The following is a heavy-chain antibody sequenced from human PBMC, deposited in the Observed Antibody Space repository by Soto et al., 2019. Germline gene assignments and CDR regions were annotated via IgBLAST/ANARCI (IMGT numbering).Heavy chain of an antibody. Sequence: EVQLVQSGAEVKKPGESLKISCEASGYNFTNYWVAWVRQMPGKGLEWMGIIYPDDSDTIYNPSFQGQFTFSAGKSISAANPXSXSLKASESAIYYCARRGRTAYYGVLTGYDCPGGLDVWGQGTTVTVSS. CDR3: ARRGRTAYYGVLTGYDCPGGLDV. V-gene: IGHV5-51*01. D-gene: IGHD3-9*01. CDR2: IYPDDSDT. J-gene: IGHJ6*02. CDR1: GYNFTNYW.